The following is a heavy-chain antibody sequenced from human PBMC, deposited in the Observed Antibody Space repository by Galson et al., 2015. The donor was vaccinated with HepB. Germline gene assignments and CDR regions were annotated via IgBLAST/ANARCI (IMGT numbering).Heavy chain of an antibody. CDR3: ARAEKGGSMIVVVITRDPLYYYGMDV. V-gene: IGHV3-21*01. D-gene: IGHD3-22*01. J-gene: IGHJ6*02. Sequence: SLRLSCAASGFTFSSYSMNWVRQAPGKGLEWVSSISSSSSYIYYADSVKGRFTISRDNAKNSLYLQMNSLRAEDTAVYYCARAEKGGSMIVVVITRDPLYYYGMDVWGQGTTVTVSS. CDR2: ISSSSSYI. CDR1: GFTFSSYS.